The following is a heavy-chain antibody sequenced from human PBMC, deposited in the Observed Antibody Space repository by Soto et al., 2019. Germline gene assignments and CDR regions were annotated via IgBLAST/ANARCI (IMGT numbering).Heavy chain of an antibody. V-gene: IGHV3-30-3*01. CDR3: ARDTTVVTLLGFDY. CDR2: ISYDGSNK. D-gene: IGHD4-17*01. J-gene: IGHJ4*02. CDR1: GFTFSSYA. Sequence: GSLRLSCAASGFTFSSYAMHWVRQAPGKGLEWVAVISYDGSNKYYADSVKGRFTISRDNSKNTLYLQMNSLRAEDTAVYYCARDTTVVTLLGFDYWGQGTLVTVSS.